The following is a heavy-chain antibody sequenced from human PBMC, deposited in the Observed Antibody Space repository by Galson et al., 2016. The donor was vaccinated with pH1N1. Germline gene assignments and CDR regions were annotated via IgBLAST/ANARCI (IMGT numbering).Heavy chain of an antibody. CDR3: ARGTKYYVERNWFDP. D-gene: IGHD3-10*02. CDR2: IIPIFGTV. V-gene: IGHV1-69*13. CDR1: GVTFNSNS. Sequence: SVKVSCKASGVTFNSNSISWVRQAPGQRLEWMGGIIPIFGTVKYAHKLQGRVAITADELATTVYMELCSLTSEDTAMYFCARGTKYYVERNWFDPWGRGTLVTVSS. J-gene: IGHJ5*02.